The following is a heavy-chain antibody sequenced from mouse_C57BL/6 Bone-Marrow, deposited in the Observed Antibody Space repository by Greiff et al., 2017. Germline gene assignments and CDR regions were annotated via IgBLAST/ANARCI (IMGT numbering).Heavy chain of an antibody. CDR2: IDPETGGT. CDR3: TRRGSSYND. Sequence: QVQLQQSGAELVRPGASVTLSCKASGYTFTDYEMHWVKQTPVHGLEWIGAIDPETGGTAYNQKFKGQAILTADKSSSTAYMELRCQTSEDSAVYYCTRRGSSYNDWGQGTTLTVSS. D-gene: IGHD1-1*01. V-gene: IGHV1-15*01. CDR1: GYTFTDYE. J-gene: IGHJ2*01.